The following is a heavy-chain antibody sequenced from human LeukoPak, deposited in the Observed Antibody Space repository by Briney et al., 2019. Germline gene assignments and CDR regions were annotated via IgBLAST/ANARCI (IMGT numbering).Heavy chain of an antibody. CDR2: IYSGGST. CDR3: ARPIVGATTDAYFDY. CDR1: GFTVRSNY. Sequence: GGSLRLSCAASGFTVRSNYMSWVRQAPGKGLEWVSVIYSGGSTYYADSVKGRFTISRDNSKNTLYLQMNSLRAEDTAVYYCARPIVGATTDAYFDYWGQGTLVTVSS. D-gene: IGHD1-26*01. V-gene: IGHV3-66*04. J-gene: IGHJ4*02.